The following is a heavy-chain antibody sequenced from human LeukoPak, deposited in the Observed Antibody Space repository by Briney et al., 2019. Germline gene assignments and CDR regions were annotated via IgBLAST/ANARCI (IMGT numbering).Heavy chain of an antibody. J-gene: IGHJ4*02. CDR1: GFTFSAYW. CDR2: INSDGSDI. V-gene: IGHV3-74*01. D-gene: IGHD1-26*01. Sequence: QPGGSLRLSCAASGFTFSAYWMHWVRQAPGKGLMWISRINSDGSDIIYADSVKGRFTISRDNAKNTLFLQMNSLRVDDTAVYYCAKDRVQGQSYADYWGQGTLVTVSS. CDR3: AKDRVQGQSYADY.